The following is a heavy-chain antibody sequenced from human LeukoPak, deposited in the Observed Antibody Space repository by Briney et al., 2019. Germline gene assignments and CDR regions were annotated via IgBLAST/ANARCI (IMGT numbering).Heavy chain of an antibody. Sequence: GGSLRLSCAASGFTFSNYGMHWVRQAPGKGLEWVSAISGSGGGTYYADSVKGRFTISRDNSKNTLYLQMNSLRAEDTAVYYCAKDSDTMVRGGDYWGQGTLVTVSS. CDR3: AKDSDTMVRGGDY. D-gene: IGHD3-10*01. V-gene: IGHV3-23*01. J-gene: IGHJ4*02. CDR2: ISGSGGGT. CDR1: GFTFSNYG.